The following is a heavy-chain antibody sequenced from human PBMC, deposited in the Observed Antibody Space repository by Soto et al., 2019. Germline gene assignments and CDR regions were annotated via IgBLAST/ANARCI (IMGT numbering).Heavy chain of an antibody. CDR1: GFTFSSYW. CDR2: INSDGSST. Sequence: SLRLSCAASGFTFSSYWMHWVRQAPGKGLVWVSRINSDGSSTSYADSVKGRFTISRDNAKNTLYLQMNSLRAEDTAVYYCARVPYYYYYMDVWGKGTTVTVSS. J-gene: IGHJ6*03. CDR3: ARVPYYYYYMDV. V-gene: IGHV3-74*01.